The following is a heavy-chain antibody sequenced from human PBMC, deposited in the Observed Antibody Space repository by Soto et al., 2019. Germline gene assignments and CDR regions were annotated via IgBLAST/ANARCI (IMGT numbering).Heavy chain of an antibody. CDR3: ARGDSTDCSNGVCSFFYNHDMDV. V-gene: IGHV1-2*04. J-gene: IGHJ6*02. CDR2: INPKSGGT. D-gene: IGHD2-8*01. Sequence: ASLKVSCKASGYSFTAYHIHWVRQAPVQVLEWLGRINPKSGGTSTAQKFQGWVTMTTDTSISTASMELTRLTSDDTAIYYCARGDSTDCSNGVCSFFYNHDMDVWGQGNTVTGSS. CDR1: GYSFTAYH.